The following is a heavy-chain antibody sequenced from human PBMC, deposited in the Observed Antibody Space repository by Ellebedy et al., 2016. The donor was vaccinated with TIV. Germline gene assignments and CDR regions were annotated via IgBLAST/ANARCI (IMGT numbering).Heavy chain of an antibody. Sequence: GESLKISCAASGFPFSHFHMHWVRQAPGKGLGWVALIWSDGSLKYYTDSVKGRFTVSRDNSNKILYLQMNSLRIEDTAVYYCSRDLGQMGMITRNWGQGTLVTVS. CDR3: SRDLGQMGMITRN. J-gene: IGHJ4*02. V-gene: IGHV3-33*01. CDR1: GFPFSHFH. CDR2: IWSDGSLK. D-gene: IGHD3-16*01.